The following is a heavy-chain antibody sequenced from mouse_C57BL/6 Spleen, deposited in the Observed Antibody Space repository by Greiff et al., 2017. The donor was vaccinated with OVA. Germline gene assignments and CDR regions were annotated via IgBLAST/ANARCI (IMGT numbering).Heavy chain of an antibody. V-gene: IGHV5-9-1*02. CDR3: TRGRGYDGYSYFDY. CDR1: GFTFSSYA. CDR2: ISSGGDCI. D-gene: IGHD2-3*01. Sequence: EVHLVESGEGLVKPGGSLKLSCAASGFTFSSYAMSWVRQTPEKRLEWVAYISSGGDCIYYADTVKGRFTISRANARNTLYLQMSSLKSEDTAMYYCTRGRGYDGYSYFDYWGQGTTLTVSS. J-gene: IGHJ2*01.